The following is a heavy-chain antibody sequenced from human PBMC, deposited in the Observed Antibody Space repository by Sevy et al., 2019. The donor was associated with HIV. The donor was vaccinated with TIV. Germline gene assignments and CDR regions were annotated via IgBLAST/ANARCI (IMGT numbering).Heavy chain of an antibody. V-gene: IGHV3-74*01. D-gene: IGHD7-27*01. CDR3: ARDWGY. CDR1: GFTFSNFW. J-gene: IGHJ6*02. CDR2: INSDGSTT. Sequence: GGSLRLSCAASGFTFSNFWMHWVRQAPGKGLVWVSRINSDGSTTSYADSVQRRFAISRDNAKNTLYLQMNGLRAEDTAVYYCARDWGYWGQGTTVTVSS.